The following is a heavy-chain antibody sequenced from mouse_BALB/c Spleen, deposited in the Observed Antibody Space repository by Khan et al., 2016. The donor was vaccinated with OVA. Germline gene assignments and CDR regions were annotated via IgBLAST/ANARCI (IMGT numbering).Heavy chain of an antibody. CDR1: GYTFSNYW. V-gene: IGHV1-9*01. Sequence: QVQLQQSGAELMKPGASVKISCKATGYTFSNYWIEWVKQRPGHGLEWIGEILPGSVTTNYNEKFKGKATFTADTSSNPAYMQLSSLTSEDSAVYYCAPNWFWFAYWGQGTLVTVSA. J-gene: IGHJ3*01. CDR3: APNWFWFAY. D-gene: IGHD4-1*01. CDR2: ILPGSVTT.